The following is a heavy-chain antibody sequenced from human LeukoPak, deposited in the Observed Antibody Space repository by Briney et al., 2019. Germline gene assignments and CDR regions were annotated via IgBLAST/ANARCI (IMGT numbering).Heavy chain of an antibody. D-gene: IGHD3-3*01. J-gene: IGHJ3*02. V-gene: IGHV3-30*03. CDR3: ARDFRQSGNDFSPGSFDI. Sequence: GGSLRLSCAASGFTSSSYGMHWVRQAPGKGLEWVAVISYDGSNKYYADSVKGRFTISRDNSKNTLHLLMSSLSADDTAVFYCARDFRQSGNDFSPGSFDIWGQGTTVTVS. CDR2: ISYDGSNK. CDR1: GFTSSSYG.